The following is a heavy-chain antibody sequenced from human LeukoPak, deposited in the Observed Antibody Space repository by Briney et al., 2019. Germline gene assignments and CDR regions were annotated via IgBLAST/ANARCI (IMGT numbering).Heavy chain of an antibody. Sequence: GGSLRLSCAASGFTFSSYGMHWVRQAPGKGLEWVAVISYDGSNKYYADSVKGRFTISRDNSKNTLYLQMNSLRAEDTAVYCCAKDWAVIAAAGSLDYWGQGTLVTVSS. D-gene: IGHD6-13*01. CDR1: GFTFSSYG. CDR2: ISYDGSNK. CDR3: AKDWAVIAAAGSLDY. V-gene: IGHV3-30*18. J-gene: IGHJ4*02.